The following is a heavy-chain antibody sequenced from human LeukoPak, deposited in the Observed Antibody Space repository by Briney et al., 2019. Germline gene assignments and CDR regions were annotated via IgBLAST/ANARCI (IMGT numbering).Heavy chain of an antibody. CDR3: ARAGGFTLVRGAVNNWFDP. J-gene: IGHJ5*02. D-gene: IGHD3-10*01. CDR2: IYYSGST. Sequence: LRLSCAASGFTFSSNYISWVRQPPGKGLEWIGSIYYSGSTYHNPSLKSRVSISVDTSKNQFSLKLSSVTAADTAVYYCARAGGFTLVRGAVNNWFDPWGQGTLVTVSS. CDR1: GFTFSSNY. V-gene: IGHV4-39*07.